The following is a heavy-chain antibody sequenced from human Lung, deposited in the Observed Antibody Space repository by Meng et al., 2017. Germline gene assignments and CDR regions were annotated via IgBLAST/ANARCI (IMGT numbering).Heavy chain of an antibody. V-gene: IGHV4-4*02. J-gene: IGHJ4*02. D-gene: IGHD2-21*01. CDR1: GGSISSDNW. Sequence: QGHLEECGPGLVKPSGTLSLTCAVSGGSISSDNWWSWVRQPPGKGLEWIGEIYHSGSTNYNPSLKSRITISVDKPKNQFSLTLSSVTAADTAVYYCTKNDFYCLGYWGQGTLVTVSS. CDR3: TKNDFYCLGY. CDR2: IYHSGST.